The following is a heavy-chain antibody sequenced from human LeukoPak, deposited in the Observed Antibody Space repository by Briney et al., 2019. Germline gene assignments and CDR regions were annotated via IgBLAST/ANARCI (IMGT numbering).Heavy chain of an antibody. CDR2: ISPYNENT. V-gene: IGHV1-18*01. J-gene: IGHJ5*01. Sequence: ASVKVSCKASGYTLTNYGISWVRQAPGQGLEWMGWISPYNENTNYAQKFQGRVTMTTDTSTSSVYMELRSLRSDDTAVYYCARSPAFCGGDCYPDSWGQGSLVIVSS. CDR1: GYTLTNYG. CDR3: ARSPAFCGGDCYPDS. D-gene: IGHD2-21*02.